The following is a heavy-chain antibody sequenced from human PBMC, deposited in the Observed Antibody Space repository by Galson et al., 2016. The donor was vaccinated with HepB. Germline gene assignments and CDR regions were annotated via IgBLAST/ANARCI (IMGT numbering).Heavy chain of an antibody. V-gene: IGHV1-18*01. D-gene: IGHD2-15*01. CDR3: AKDGGYCSGGSCFYYAMDV. J-gene: IGHJ6*02. Sequence: SVKVSCKASGYTFSNYGTSWVRQAPGQGLEWMGWISTYNGNTKYAQKVQGRVTMTTDTSTSTAYMELRSLTSDDTAVYYCAKDGGYCSGGSCFYYAMDVWGQGTTGTVSS. CDR2: ISTYNGNT. CDR1: GYTFSNYG.